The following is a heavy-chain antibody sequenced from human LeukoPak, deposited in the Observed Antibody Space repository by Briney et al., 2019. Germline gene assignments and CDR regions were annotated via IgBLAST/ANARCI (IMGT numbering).Heavy chain of an antibody. D-gene: IGHD3/OR15-3a*01. J-gene: IGHJ4*02. CDR3: ARDGRGPDY. V-gene: IGHV3-74*01. CDR2: TESDGRT. Sequence: GGSLRLSCAASGFNFSSYEMIWVRQVPGKGLVSVSRTESDGRTAYADSVKGRFIISRDNAKNTLYLQMNSLRVEDTAVYYCARDGRGPDYWGQGTLVTVSS. CDR1: GFNFSSYE.